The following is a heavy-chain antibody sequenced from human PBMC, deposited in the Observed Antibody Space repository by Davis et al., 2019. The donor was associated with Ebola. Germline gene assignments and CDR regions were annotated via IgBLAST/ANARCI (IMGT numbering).Heavy chain of an antibody. D-gene: IGHD5-18*01. J-gene: IGHJ6*02. CDR1: GFTFEEYT. CDR3: AREIEGYTYDYYGMDV. CDR2: IRWDGRTT. V-gene: IGHV3-43*01. Sequence: PGGSLRLSCAASGFTFEEYTMHWVRQAPGKGLEWVSLIRWDGRTTYYADSVKGRLTISRDNIKTSLYLQMNSLRSEDTALYYCAREIEGYTYDYYGMDVGGQGTTVTVAS.